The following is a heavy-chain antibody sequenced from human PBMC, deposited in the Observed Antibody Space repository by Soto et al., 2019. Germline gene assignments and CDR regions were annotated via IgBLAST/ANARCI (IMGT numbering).Heavy chain of an antibody. CDR1: GYTFTSYG. CDR2: ISAYNGNT. Sequence: ASVKVSCKASGYTFTSYGISWVRQAPGQGLEWMGWISAYNGNTNYAQKLQGRVTMTTDTSTSTAYMELRSLRSDDTAVYYCEREDRSGWYLTYLQHSGQGPLVTVSS. J-gene: IGHJ1*01. CDR3: EREDRSGWYLTYLQH. D-gene: IGHD6-19*01. V-gene: IGHV1-18*01.